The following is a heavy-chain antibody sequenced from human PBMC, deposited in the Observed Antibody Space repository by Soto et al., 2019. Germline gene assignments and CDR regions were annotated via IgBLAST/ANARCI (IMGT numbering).Heavy chain of an antibody. J-gene: IGHJ6*04. Sequence: QLQLQESGPGLVKPSETLSLTCTVSGGSISSSSYYWGWIRQPPGKGLEWIGSIYYSGSTYYNPSLKSRVTISVDTSKTQFSLKLSSVTAADTAVYYCASRIRGTYFDMLTGSMWLWDVWGKGTTVTVSS. CDR3: ASRIRGTYFDMLTGSMWLWDV. CDR1: GGSISSSSYY. CDR2: IYYSGST. D-gene: IGHD3-9*01. V-gene: IGHV4-39*01.